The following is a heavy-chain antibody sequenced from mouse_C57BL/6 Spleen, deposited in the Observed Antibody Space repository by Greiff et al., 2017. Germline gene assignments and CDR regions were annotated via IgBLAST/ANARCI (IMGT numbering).Heavy chain of an antibody. CDR1: GFTFTSYW. V-gene: IGHV1-53*01. Sequence: VQLQQSGTELVKPGASVKLSCTASGFTFTSYWMHWVKQRPGQGLEWMGNINPSDGGTNYNEKFKSKATLTVDKSTSTAYMQLSSMTSEDSAVSYCARKGVDWGQGTTLTVSS. CDR3: ARKGVD. CDR2: INPSDGGT. J-gene: IGHJ2*01.